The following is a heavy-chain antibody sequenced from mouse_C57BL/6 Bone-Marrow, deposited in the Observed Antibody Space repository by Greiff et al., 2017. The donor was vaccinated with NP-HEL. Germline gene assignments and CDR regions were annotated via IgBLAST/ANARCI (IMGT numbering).Heavy chain of an antibody. CDR2: IDPENGDT. Sequence: EVHLVESGAELVRPGASVKLSCTASGFNIKDDYMHWVKQRPEQGLEWIGWIDPENGDTEYASKFQGKATITADTSSNTAYLQLSSLTSEDTAVYYCTTTIYYYGSSYPAWFAYWGQGTLVTVSA. V-gene: IGHV14-4*01. CDR1: GFNIKDDY. J-gene: IGHJ3*01. D-gene: IGHD1-1*01. CDR3: TTTIYYYGSSYPAWFAY.